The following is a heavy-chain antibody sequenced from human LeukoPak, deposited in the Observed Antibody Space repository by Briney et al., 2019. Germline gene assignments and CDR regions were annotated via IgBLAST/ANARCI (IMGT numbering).Heavy chain of an antibody. CDR2: FLYVGRNK. CDR1: GFTFSNFA. CDR3: AKDLMKTGYCSGASCYGRTD. V-gene: IGHV3-30*18. D-gene: IGHD2-15*01. J-gene: IGHJ4*02. Sequence: GRSLRLSCAASGFTFSNFALNWFRQAPGKGLEGGEVFLYVGRNKYYGDSVEGRFTISRDNSKNTVYLEMNSLRAEDTAVYYCAKDLMKTGYCSGASCYGRTDWGQGTLVTVSS.